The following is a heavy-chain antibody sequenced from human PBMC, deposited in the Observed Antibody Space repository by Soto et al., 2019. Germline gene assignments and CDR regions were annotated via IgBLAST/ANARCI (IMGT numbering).Heavy chain of an antibody. CDR2: ISSSGGAT. V-gene: IGHV3-11*01. CDR1: GFSFSDYF. J-gene: IGHJ4*02. CDR3: ARTRFHYALW. D-gene: IGHD3-16*01. Sequence: PGGSLRLSCAVSGFSFSDYFMSWIRQVPGKGLEWVAYISSSGGATFYADSVKGRFTISRDNAKDSLYLQMNSVRAGDTAVYFCARTRFHYALWWGQGTLVTVSS.